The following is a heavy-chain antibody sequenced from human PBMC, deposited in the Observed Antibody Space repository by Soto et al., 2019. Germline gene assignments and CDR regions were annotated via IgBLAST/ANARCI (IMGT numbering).Heavy chain of an antibody. CDR3: ARGGSLNWYFDL. Sequence: EVQLVESGGGLVQPGGSLRLSCAASGFTFSSYWMHWVRQSPGKGLVWVSGINSDGSSTSYADSVKGRFTSSRDNAKNTLYLQMNRLRAEDTAVYYCARGGSLNWYFDLWGRGTLVTVSS. D-gene: IGHD1-26*01. CDR2: INSDGSST. V-gene: IGHV3-74*01. CDR1: GFTFSSYW. J-gene: IGHJ2*01.